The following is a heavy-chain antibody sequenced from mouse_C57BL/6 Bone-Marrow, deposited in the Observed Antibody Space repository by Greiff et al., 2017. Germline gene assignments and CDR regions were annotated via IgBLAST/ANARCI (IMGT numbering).Heavy chain of an antibody. D-gene: IGHD3-2*02. V-gene: IGHV5-17*01. CDR1: GFTFSDYG. J-gene: IGHJ4*01. CDR3: ARDLTAQATYYYAMDY. Sequence: EVQGVESGGGLVKPGGSLKLSCAASGFTFSDYGMHWVRQAPEKGLEWVAYISSGSSTIYYADTVKGRFTISRDNAKNTLFLQRTSLRSEDTAMYYCARDLTAQATYYYAMDYWGQGTSVTVSS. CDR2: ISSGSSTI.